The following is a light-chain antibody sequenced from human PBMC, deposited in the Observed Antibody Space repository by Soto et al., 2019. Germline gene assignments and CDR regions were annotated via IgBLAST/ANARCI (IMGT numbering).Light chain of an antibody. CDR3: QQTYATPNT. V-gene: IGKV3-15*01. CDR2: GAS. CDR1: QRVRRY. J-gene: IGKJ5*01. Sequence: EIMLTQPPATVSLSPGERATLSCRATQRVRRYVAWYPQKPGQAPRLLLYGASTRATGVPARFSGSGSGTEFTLTISSLQSEDCATYYCQQTYATPNTFGQGTRLEI.